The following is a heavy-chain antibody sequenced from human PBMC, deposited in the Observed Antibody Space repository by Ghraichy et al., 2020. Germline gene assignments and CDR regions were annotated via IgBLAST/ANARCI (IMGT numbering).Heavy chain of an antibody. CDR2: TYYRSKWFN. D-gene: IGHD3-10*01. V-gene: IGHV6-1*01. Sequence: SQTLSLTCAISGDSVFSNSAGWNWIRQSPSRGLEWLGRTYYRSKWFNDYALSVRGRITINPDTSKNQFSLQLNSVTPEDTAVYYCARGRSDRRLPAKGGDWLDPWGQGTLVTVSS. CDR3: ARGRSDRRLPAKGGDWLDP. J-gene: IGHJ5*02. CDR1: GDSVFSNSAG.